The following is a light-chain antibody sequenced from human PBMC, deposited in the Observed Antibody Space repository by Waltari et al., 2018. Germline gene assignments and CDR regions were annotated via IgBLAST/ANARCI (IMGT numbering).Light chain of an antibody. Sequence: QSALTQPPSASGSPGQSVTIPCTGPSSAVGGYNPVSWYQQPPGKAPKLMIYEVTKRPSGVPDRFSGSKSGNTASLTVSGLQAEDETDYYCSSYSGSNKLVFGGGTKLTVL. V-gene: IGLV2-8*01. CDR2: EVT. J-gene: IGLJ2*01. CDR3: SSYSGSNKLV. CDR1: SSAVGGYNP.